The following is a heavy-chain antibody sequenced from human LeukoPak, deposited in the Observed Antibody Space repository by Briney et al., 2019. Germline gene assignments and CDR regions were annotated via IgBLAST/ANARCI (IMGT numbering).Heavy chain of an antibody. CDR2: INNSGNTI. D-gene: IGHD1-26*01. V-gene: IGHV3-48*03. J-gene: IGHJ4*02. CDR1: GFTFSTYE. Sequence: GGSLRLSCAASGFTFSTYEMNWVRQAPGKGLEWVSSINNSGNTIYYADSVKGRFTIYRDNSKNSLYLQMNSLRAEDTAVYYCASGAQSDYWGQGTLVTVSS. CDR3: ASGAQSDY.